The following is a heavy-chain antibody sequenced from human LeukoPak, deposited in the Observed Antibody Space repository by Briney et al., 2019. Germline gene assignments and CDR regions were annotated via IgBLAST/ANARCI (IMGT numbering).Heavy chain of an antibody. D-gene: IGHD6-19*01. J-gene: IGHJ4*02. CDR2: IYYSGST. CDR1: GGSISSYY. Sequence: SETLSLTCTVSGGSISSYYWSWIRQPPGKGLEWIGYIYYSGSTNYNPSLKSRVTISVDTSKNQFSLKLSSVTAADTAVYYCARWTGSSGSVDYWGQGTLVTVSS. V-gene: IGHV4-59*01. CDR3: ARWTGSSGSVDY.